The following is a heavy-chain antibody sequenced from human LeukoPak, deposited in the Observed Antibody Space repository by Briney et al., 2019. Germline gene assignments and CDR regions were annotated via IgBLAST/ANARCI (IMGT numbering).Heavy chain of an antibody. CDR3: ARGTTWSPLDFDY. V-gene: IGHV3-21*01. Sequence: PGGSLRLFCLASGFTFSTYNMHWVRQAPGKGLEWVSTISSTSDTYKYYANSVRGRFTISRDNAKNSLYLQMIGLRAEDTGIYFCARGTTWSPLDFDYWGQGTRVTVSS. CDR2: ISSTSDTYK. J-gene: IGHJ4*02. D-gene: IGHD3-3*01. CDR1: GFTFSTYN.